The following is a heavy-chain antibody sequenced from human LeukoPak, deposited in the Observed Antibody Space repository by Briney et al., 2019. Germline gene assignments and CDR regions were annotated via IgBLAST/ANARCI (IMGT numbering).Heavy chain of an antibody. V-gene: IGHV4-34*01. D-gene: IGHD2-21*01. Sequence: SSETLSLTCTVSGGSISSGYYWSWIRQPPGKGLEWIGEINHSGSTNYNPSLKSRVTISVDMSKNQFSLKLSSVTAADTAVYYCARHLVRSGYGPRGWYYYMDVWGKGTTVTISS. CDR1: GGSISSGYY. CDR2: INHSGST. J-gene: IGHJ6*03. CDR3: ARHLVRSGYGPRGWYYYMDV.